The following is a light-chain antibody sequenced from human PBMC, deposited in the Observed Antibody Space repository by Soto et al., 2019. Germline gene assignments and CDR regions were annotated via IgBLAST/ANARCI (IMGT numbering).Light chain of an antibody. Sequence: EIVLTQSPATLSFSPGERATLSCRASQSVSSYLAWYQQKPGQAPRLLSYDASNRATGIPDRFSGSGSGTDFTLTISSLEPEDFAVYYCQQRSNWPTFGQGTKLEIK. V-gene: IGKV3-11*01. J-gene: IGKJ2*01. CDR3: QQRSNWPT. CDR1: QSVSSY. CDR2: DAS.